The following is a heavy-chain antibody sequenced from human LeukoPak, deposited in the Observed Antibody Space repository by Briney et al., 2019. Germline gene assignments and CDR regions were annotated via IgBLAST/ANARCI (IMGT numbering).Heavy chain of an antibody. J-gene: IGHJ4*02. CDR1: GFTFSSYW. CDR3: AREAGDSSGYDSYYFDY. Sequence: PGGSLRLSCAASGFTFSSYWMSWVRQAPGEGLEWVANIKQDGSEKYYVDSVKGRFTISRDNAKNSLYLQMNSLRAEDTAVYYCAREAGDSSGYDSYYFDYWGQGTLVTVSS. CDR2: IKQDGSEK. D-gene: IGHD3-22*01. V-gene: IGHV3-7*01.